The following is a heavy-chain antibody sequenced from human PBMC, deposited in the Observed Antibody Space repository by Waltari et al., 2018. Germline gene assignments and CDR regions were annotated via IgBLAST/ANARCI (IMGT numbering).Heavy chain of an antibody. Sequence: QVQLQQWGAGLLKPSETLSLTCAVYGGSFSGYYWSWIRQPPGKGLEWIGEINHNGSTNYNPSLKSRVTISVDTSKNQFSLKLSSVTAADTAVYYCARKRWLHLFDYWGQGTLVTVSS. D-gene: IGHD5-12*01. CDR3: ARKRWLHLFDY. CDR2: INHNGST. CDR1: GGSFSGYY. J-gene: IGHJ4*02. V-gene: IGHV4-34*01.